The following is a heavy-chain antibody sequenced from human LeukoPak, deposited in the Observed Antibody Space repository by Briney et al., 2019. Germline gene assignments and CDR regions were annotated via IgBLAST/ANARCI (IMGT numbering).Heavy chain of an antibody. CDR2: IYTGGNT. CDR3: ASPNSGQSFDI. D-gene: IGHD6-19*01. Sequence: PGRSLRLSCTTSGFTFGDYDMSWVRQAPGKGLEWVSVIYTGGNTYYTDSVKGRFTISRDNSKNTLYLQMNSLRAEDTAVYYCASPNSGQSFDIWGQGTMVTVSS. V-gene: IGHV3-53*01. J-gene: IGHJ3*02. CDR1: GFTFGDYD.